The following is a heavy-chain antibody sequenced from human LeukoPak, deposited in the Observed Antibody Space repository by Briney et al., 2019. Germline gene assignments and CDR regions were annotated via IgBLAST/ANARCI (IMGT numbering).Heavy chain of an antibody. CDR1: GYTFANYG. Sequence: ASVRVSCKTSGYTFANYGVSWVRQAPGQGHEWLGWLNPHSGGANYAQKFQGRVTLTGDTSTSTAYMELSLLTSDDTAIYYCARGLRIINGLDVWGQGTTVIVSS. D-gene: IGHD2-15*01. J-gene: IGHJ6*02. CDR3: ARGLRIINGLDV. CDR2: LNPHSGGA. V-gene: IGHV1-2*02.